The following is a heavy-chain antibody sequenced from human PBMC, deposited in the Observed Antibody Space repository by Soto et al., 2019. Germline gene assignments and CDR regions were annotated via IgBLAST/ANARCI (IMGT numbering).Heavy chain of an antibody. CDR1: GGSISGYY. CDR3: ARTYSSSWSPFEY. CDR2: INQSGST. J-gene: IGHJ4*02. D-gene: IGHD6-13*01. Sequence: QVQLQQWGAGLLKPSESLSLTCAGYGGSISGYYWSWIRQPPGKGLEWIGEINQSGSTNYNPSLKSRVTISVDTSKNQFSLKLTSVTAADTAVYYCARTYSSSWSPFEYWGQGTLVTVSS. V-gene: IGHV4-34*01.